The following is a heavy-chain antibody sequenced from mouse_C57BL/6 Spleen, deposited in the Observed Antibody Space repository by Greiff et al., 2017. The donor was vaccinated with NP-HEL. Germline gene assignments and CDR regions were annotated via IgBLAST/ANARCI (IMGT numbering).Heavy chain of an antibody. CDR1: GYTFTSYW. CDR3: ASGGGAAQATDYFDY. CDR2: IYPGSGST. Sequence: VQLQQPGAELVKPGASVKMSCKASGYTFTSYWITWVKQRPGQGLEWIGDIYPGSGSTNYNEKFKSKATLTIDTSSSTAYMQLSSLTSEDSAVYYCASGGGAAQATDYFDYWGQGTTLTVSS. V-gene: IGHV1-55*01. J-gene: IGHJ2*01. D-gene: IGHD3-2*02.